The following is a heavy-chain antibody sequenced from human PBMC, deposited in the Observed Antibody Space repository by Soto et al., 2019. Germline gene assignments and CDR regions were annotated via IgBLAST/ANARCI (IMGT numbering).Heavy chain of an antibody. CDR3: ARRGSSEDGSSWYYFDY. CDR1: GGTFSSYA. Sequence: QVQLVQSGAEVKKPGSSVKVSCKASGGTFSSYAISWVRQAPGQGLEWMGGIIPIFGTANYAQKFQGRVTITADESTSTAYMELSSLRSEDTAVYYCARRGSSEDGSSWYYFDYWGQGTLVTVSS. CDR2: IIPIFGTA. D-gene: IGHD6-13*01. V-gene: IGHV1-69*01. J-gene: IGHJ4*02.